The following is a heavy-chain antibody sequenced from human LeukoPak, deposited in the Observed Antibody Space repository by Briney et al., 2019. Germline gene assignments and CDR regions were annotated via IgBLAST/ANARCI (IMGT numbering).Heavy chain of an antibody. Sequence: SETLSLTCAVSSASVTSHHWAWIRQPAGKGLEWVGRVHFSGSTNYNPSLRSRVAISLDKSKNELSLTLKSVSAADTPVYYCTRYESSRDDSGGFHYWGRGVLVTVSS. CDR1: SASVTSHH. CDR3: TRYESSRDDSGGFHY. V-gene: IGHV4-59*10. J-gene: IGHJ4*02. D-gene: IGHD2-15*01. CDR2: VHFSGST.